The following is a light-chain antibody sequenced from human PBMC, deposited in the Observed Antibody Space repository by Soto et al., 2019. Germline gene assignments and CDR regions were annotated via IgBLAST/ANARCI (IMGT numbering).Light chain of an antibody. V-gene: IGKV3-11*01. CDR3: QQRNSWPPTFT. CDR2: DTS. Sequence: ERVMTQSPATLSVSPGERATLSCSASQSVSSYLAWYQQKPGQAPRLLIYDTSIRATGIPARFSGSGSGTDFTLTFSSLEPEDFAVYYCQQRNSWPPTFTFGQGTQLEIK. CDR1: QSVSSY. J-gene: IGKJ5*01.